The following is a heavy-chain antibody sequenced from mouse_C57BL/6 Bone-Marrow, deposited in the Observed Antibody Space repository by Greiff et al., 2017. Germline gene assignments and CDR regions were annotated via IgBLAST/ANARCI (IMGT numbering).Heavy chain of an antibody. CDR1: GFSLTSYG. V-gene: IGHV2-2*01. Sequence: QVQLKESGPGLVQPSQCLSITCTASGFSLTSYGVHWVRQSPGKGLEWLGVIWSGGSTDYNAAFISRMSISKDNSKSQVFFKMNILQADDTSIYYGARIGYDGWAWFAYWGQGTLVTVSA. D-gene: IGHD2-3*01. J-gene: IGHJ3*01. CDR3: ARIGYDGWAWFAY. CDR2: IWSGGST.